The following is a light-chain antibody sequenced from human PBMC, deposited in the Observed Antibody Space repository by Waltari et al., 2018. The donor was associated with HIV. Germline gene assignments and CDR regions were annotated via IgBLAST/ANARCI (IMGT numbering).Light chain of an antibody. V-gene: IGKV3-11*01. CDR2: DAS. CDR3: QQRSTWPPEFT. CDR1: QSVSSY. Sequence: EILLTQSPATLSLSPGERATLSCRASQSVSSYLAWYQQKPGQAPRLLIYDASNRATGIPARFSGSGSGTDFTLTISSLEPEDFAVYYCQQRSTWPPEFTFGQGTRLEIK. J-gene: IGKJ2*01.